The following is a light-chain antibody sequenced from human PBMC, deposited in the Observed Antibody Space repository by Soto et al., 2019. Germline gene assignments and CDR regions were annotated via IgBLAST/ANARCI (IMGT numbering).Light chain of an antibody. Sequence: EIVMTQSPTTLSVSPGEGATLSCRASQSLSSNLAWYQQKPGQSPRLLIYGASTRASGIPARFSGSGSGTEFNLTISSLESEDFAVYYCQQYNYWPLYTFGQGTKLEIK. CDR3: QQYNYWPLYT. J-gene: IGKJ2*01. V-gene: IGKV3-15*01. CDR1: QSLSSN. CDR2: GAS.